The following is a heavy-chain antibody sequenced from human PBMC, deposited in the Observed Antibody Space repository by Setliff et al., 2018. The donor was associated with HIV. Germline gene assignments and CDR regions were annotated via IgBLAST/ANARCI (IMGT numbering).Heavy chain of an antibody. CDR2: IYTSDII. CDR3: ARDRKVLYGQGLDSYMDV. CDR1: GGFSDRYF. D-gene: IGHD3-10*01. Sequence: ETLSLTCTVSGGFSDRYFWSWVRQPPGKGLEWIGYIYTSDIIVYNPSLKSRVTISEDSPKNQFSLSLQSVTAADSAVYYCARDRKVLYGQGLDSYMDVWGKGATVTVS. V-gene: IGHV4-4*08. J-gene: IGHJ6*04.